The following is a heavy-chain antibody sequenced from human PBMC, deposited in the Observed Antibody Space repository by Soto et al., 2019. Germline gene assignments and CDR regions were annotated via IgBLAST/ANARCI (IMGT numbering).Heavy chain of an antibody. V-gene: IGHV5-10-1*01. J-gene: IGHJ6*02. CDR3: ARLPTLVVVPAAIDYYYYRMDD. CDR1: GYSFTSYW. Sequence: PGESLKISCKGSGYSFTSYWISWVRQMPGKGLEWMGRIDPSDSYTNYSPSFQGHVTISADKSISTAYLQWSSLKASDTAMYYCARLPTLVVVPAAIDYYYYRMDDWGPGTPVTDPS. CDR2: IDPSDSYT. D-gene: IGHD2-2*02.